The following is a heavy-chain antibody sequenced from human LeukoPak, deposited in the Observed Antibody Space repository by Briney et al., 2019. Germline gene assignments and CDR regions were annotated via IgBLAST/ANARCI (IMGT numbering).Heavy chain of an antibody. D-gene: IGHD7-27*01. CDR3: ARHTPLGTFDY. Sequence: PSETLSLTCAVYGGSFSGYQWSWIRQPPGKGLEWIGEINHSGSTNYNPSLKSRVTVSVDTSKNQFSLKLSSVTAADTAVYHCARHTPLGTFDYWGQGTPVTVSS. J-gene: IGHJ4*02. V-gene: IGHV4-34*01. CDR1: GGSFSGYQ. CDR2: INHSGST.